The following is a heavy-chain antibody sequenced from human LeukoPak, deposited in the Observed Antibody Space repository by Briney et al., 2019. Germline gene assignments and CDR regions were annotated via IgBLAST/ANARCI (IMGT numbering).Heavy chain of an antibody. CDR2: MSGSGGST. D-gene: IGHD3-9*01. CDR3: AADYDILTGSYYYGMDV. V-gene: IGHV3-23*01. CDR1: GFTFSSYA. Sequence: PGGSLRLSCAASGFTFSSYAMSWVRQAPGKGLEWVSAMSGSGGSTYYADSVKGRFTISRDNSKNTLYLQMNSLRAEDTAVYYCAADYDILTGSYYYGMDVWGQGTTVTVSS. J-gene: IGHJ6*02.